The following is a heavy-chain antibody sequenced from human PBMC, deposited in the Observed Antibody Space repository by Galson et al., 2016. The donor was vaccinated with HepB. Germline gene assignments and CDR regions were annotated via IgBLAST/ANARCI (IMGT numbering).Heavy chain of an antibody. CDR2: IYPAGSDT. CDR3: ARHYFVVEPVAIHY. V-gene: IGHV5-51*01. CDR1: GYSFTNYW. D-gene: IGHD2-2*02. Sequence: QSGAEVKKPGESLKISCKGSGYSFTNYWIGWVRQMPGKGLEWMGIIYPAGSDTKYSPSFKGQVTISADKSINTTYLQWSSLQASDTAIYFCARHYFVVEPVAIHYWGQGTLVTVSS. J-gene: IGHJ4*02.